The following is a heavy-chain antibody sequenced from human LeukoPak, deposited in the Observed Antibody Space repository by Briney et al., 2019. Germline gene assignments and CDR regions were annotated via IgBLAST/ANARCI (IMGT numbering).Heavy chain of an antibody. V-gene: IGHV3-23*01. CDR2: ITGSGGST. CDR1: GFTFSTYA. J-gene: IGHJ5*02. Sequence: PGGSLRLSCAASGFTFSTYAMSWVRQAPGKGLEWVSGITGSGGSTYYADSVKGRFIISRDNSKNTLYLQMNSLRAEDTAVYYCAKDRAAAGDNWFDPWGQGTLVTVSS. CDR3: AKDRAAAGDNWFDP. D-gene: IGHD6-13*01.